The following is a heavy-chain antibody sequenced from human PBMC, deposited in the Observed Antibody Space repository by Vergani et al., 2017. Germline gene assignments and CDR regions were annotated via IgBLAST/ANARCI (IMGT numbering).Heavy chain of an antibody. CDR1: GFTFENYA. CDR3: AGPQGTSAYYYGGFDY. D-gene: IGHD3-22*01. J-gene: IGHJ4*02. CDR2: ISWNSVDI. Sequence: EVQVVESGGGLVQPGRSLRLSCAASGFTFENYAMHWVRQAPGKGLEWVSGISWNSVDIGYADSVKGRFTISRDNSKNTLSLQMNSLTAEDTAIYYCAGPQGTSAYYYGGFDYWGQGILVTVSS. V-gene: IGHV3-9*01.